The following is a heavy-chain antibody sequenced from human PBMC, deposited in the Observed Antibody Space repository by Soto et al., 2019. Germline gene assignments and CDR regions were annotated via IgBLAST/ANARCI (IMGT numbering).Heavy chain of an antibody. V-gene: IGHV3-33*01. Sequence: QVQLVESGGGVVQPGRSLRLSCAASGFVVSSYGMHWVRQAPGKGLEWVAVIWYDGSNKYNADSVKGRFTISRDNSKNTLYLHMNSLRADDTAVYYCARDFRDYYDSSGYSWFDPWGQGTLVTVSS. CDR3: ARDFRDYYDSSGYSWFDP. CDR2: IWYDGSNK. D-gene: IGHD3-22*01. J-gene: IGHJ5*02. CDR1: GFVVSSYG.